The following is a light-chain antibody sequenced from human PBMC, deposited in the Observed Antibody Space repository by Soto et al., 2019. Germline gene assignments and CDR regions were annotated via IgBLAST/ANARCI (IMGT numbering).Light chain of an antibody. CDR2: AAY. CDR3: QQLNSYPIT. CDR1: QAISNS. V-gene: IGKV1-9*01. Sequence: IQLTQSPSSLSASVGDRVTTTCRASQAISNSLAWYQQKPGKAPKLLIYAAYTLQSGVPSRFSGSGSGTHFTLTVSSLQPEDFATYYCQQLNSYPITFGQGTRLEIK. J-gene: IGKJ5*01.